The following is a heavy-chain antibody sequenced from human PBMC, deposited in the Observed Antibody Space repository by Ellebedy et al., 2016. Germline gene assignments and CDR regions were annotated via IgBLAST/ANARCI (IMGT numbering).Heavy chain of an antibody. CDR1: GFTFSSYA. Sequence: GGSLRLXXAASGFTFSSYAMHWVRQAPGKGLEYVSAISSNGGSTYYANSVKGRFTISRDNSKNTLYLQMGSLRAEDTAVYYCARDVVVLWFGEPPTTYGMDVWGQGTTVTVSS. CDR2: ISSNGGST. J-gene: IGHJ6*02. CDR3: ARDVVVLWFGEPPTTYGMDV. V-gene: IGHV3-64*01. D-gene: IGHD3-10*01.